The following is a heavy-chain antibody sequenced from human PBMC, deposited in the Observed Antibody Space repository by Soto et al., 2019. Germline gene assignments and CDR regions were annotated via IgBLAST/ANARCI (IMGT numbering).Heavy chain of an antibody. Sequence: QVQLQESGPRLVKPSETLSLTCTVSGGSISSDYCSWIRQPPGKGLEWIGYSYSSGRTKYNPSLQSRVTISVDTSKDQFSLNLSSVTAADTAVYYCASLSRGGSCGFDYWGQGTLVTVSS. CDR2: SYSSGRT. V-gene: IGHV4-59*08. CDR3: ASLSRGGSCGFDY. CDR1: GGSISSDY. D-gene: IGHD3-10*01. J-gene: IGHJ4*02.